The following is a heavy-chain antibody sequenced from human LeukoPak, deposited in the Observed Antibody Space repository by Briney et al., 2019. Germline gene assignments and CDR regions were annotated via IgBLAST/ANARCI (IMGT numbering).Heavy chain of an antibody. V-gene: IGHV1-24*01. J-gene: IGHJ4*02. D-gene: IGHD3-16*02. CDR2: FDPEDGET. CDR1: GYALTELS. Sequence: ASVKVSCKVSGYALTELSMHWVRQAPGKGLEWMGGFDPEDGETIYAQKFQGRVTMTEDTSTDTAYMELSSLRSEDTAVYYCATAVNIRDYVWGSYRASYYFDYWGQGTLVTVSS. CDR3: ATAVNIRDYVWGSYRASYYFDY.